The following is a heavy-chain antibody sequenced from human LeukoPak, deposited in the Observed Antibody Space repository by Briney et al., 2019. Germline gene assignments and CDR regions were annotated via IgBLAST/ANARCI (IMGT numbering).Heavy chain of an antibody. CDR1: GVSVCSSSYY. CDR2: IYHSGST. J-gene: IGHJ3*02. D-gene: IGHD5-12*01. V-gene: IGHV4-30-2*01. Sequence: SETLSLTYTVSGVSVCSSSYYWSWIRQPPGKGLEWIGYIYHSGSTYYNPSLKSRVTISVDRSKNQFSLKLSSVTAADTAVYYCARFVVAEGDAFDIWGQGTMVTVSS. CDR3: ARFVVAEGDAFDI.